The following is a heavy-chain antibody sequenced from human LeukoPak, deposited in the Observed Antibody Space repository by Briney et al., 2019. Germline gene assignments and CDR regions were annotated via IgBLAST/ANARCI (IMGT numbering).Heavy chain of an antibody. CDR2: ISGSGGSR. V-gene: IGHV3-23*01. Sequence: PGGSLSLSCKASGFTFSNYAMSWVRQAPGKGLEWVSAISGSGGSRYSADSVKGRFTISRDNSKNTLYLQMNSLRAEDTAIYYCAKDLYYYGSGNYIDYWGQGTLVTVSS. D-gene: IGHD3-10*01. CDR1: GFTFSNYA. CDR3: AKDLYYYGSGNYIDY. J-gene: IGHJ4*02.